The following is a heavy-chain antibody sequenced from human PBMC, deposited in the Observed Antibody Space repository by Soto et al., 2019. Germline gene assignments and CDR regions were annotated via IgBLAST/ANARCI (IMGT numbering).Heavy chain of an antibody. CDR2: IYYSGST. D-gene: IGHD3-22*01. Sequence: SETLSLTCTVSGGSISSGGYYWSWIRQHPGKGLEWIGYIYYSGSTYYNPSLKSRVTISVDTSKNQFSLKLSSVTAADTAVYYCARDGDYYDSSGSEWAFDIWGQGTMVTVSS. CDR1: GGSISSGGYY. CDR3: ARDGDYYDSSGSEWAFDI. J-gene: IGHJ3*02. V-gene: IGHV4-31*03.